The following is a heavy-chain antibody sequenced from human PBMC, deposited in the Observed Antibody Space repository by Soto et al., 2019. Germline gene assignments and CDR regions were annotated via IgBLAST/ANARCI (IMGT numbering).Heavy chain of an antibody. Sequence: GGSLRLSCAASVFTFSGHWMHWVRQTPGKGPVWVSRINDDGSSTKYADSVKGRFTIARDNAKNTVFLQMSSLRAEDTAVYYCAREVIAATGTIRWFDPWGQGTQVTVSS. D-gene: IGHD6-25*01. J-gene: IGHJ5*02. CDR1: VFTFSGHW. V-gene: IGHV3-74*03. CDR2: INDDGSST. CDR3: AREVIAATGTIRWFDP.